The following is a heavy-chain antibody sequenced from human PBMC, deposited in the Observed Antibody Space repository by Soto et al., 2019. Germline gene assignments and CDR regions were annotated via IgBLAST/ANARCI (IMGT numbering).Heavy chain of an antibody. Sequence: SETLSLTCTVSGGSITGHYSSWIPQPAGKGLEWIGRIYTTGTTNYNPSLKSRVTMSVDTSKNQISLNLTSVTAADTAVSYCARTKVRALTAGESDHWGQGIPVTVSS. CDR3: ARTKVRALTAGESDH. CDR1: GGSITGHY. V-gene: IGHV4-4*07. CDR2: IYTTGTT. J-gene: IGHJ5*02. D-gene: IGHD3-16*01.